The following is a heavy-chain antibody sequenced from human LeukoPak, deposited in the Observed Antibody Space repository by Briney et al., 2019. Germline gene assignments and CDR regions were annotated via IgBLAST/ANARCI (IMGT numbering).Heavy chain of an antibody. D-gene: IGHD3-3*01. J-gene: IGHJ4*02. CDR3: ARAPYDFPLNY. V-gene: IGHV3-30*03. CDR1: GFTFSSYG. Sequence: GGSLRLSCAASGFTFSSYGMHWVRQAPGKGLEWVAVISYDGSNKYYADSVKGRFTISRDNSKNTLYLQMNSLRAEDTAVYYCARAPYDFPLNYWGQGTLVTVSS. CDR2: ISYDGSNK.